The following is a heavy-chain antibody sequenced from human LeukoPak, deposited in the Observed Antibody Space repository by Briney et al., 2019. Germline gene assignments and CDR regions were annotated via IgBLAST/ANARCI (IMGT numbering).Heavy chain of an antibody. J-gene: IGHJ3*02. Sequence: PSETLSLTCTVSGGSISSYFWSWIRQPPGKGLEYIGYIYFSGSTNYNPSLKSRVTISVDTSKNQFSLKLSSVTAADTAVYYCAATQGAIYAFDIWGQGTMVTVSS. V-gene: IGHV4-59*01. CDR1: GGSISSYF. D-gene: IGHD1-26*01. CDR2: IYFSGST. CDR3: AATQGAIYAFDI.